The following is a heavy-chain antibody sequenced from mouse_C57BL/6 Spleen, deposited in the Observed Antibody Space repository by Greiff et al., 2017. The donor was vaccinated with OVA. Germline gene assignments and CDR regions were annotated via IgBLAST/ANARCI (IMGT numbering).Heavy chain of an antibody. CDR2: ISSGGDYI. J-gene: IGHJ2*01. CDR1: GFTFSSYA. CDR3: TRGGGYYFDY. Sequence: EVQGVESGEGLVKPGGSLKLSCAASGFTFSSYAMSWVRQTLEKRLEWVAYISSGGDYIDYADTVKGRFTISRDNARNTLYLQMSSLKSEDTAMYYCTRGGGYYFDYWGQGTTLTVSS. V-gene: IGHV5-9-1*02.